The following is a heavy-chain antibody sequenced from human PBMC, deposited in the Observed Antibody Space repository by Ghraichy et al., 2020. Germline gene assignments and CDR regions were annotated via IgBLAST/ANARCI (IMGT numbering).Heavy chain of an antibody. CDR3: AKTYYYDSCAYNNYFDY. CDR1: GFTFSSCW. J-gene: IGHJ4*02. V-gene: IGHV3-74*01. D-gene: IGHD3-22*01. Sequence: GGSLRLSCAASGFTFSSCWMHWVRQAPGKGLVWVSRINSEGSSTTYADSVKGRFTISRDNAKNTLYLDMNSLRAEDTAVYYCAKTYYYDSCAYNNYFDYWGQGTLVTGSS. CDR2: INSEGSST.